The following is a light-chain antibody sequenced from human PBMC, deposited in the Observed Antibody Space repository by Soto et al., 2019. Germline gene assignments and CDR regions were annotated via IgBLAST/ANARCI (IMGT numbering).Light chain of an antibody. CDR1: QSLIHSDGSTY. CDR2: DVS. V-gene: IGKV2-30*02. Sequence: DVVMTQSPLSLPVTLGQPASISCRSSQSLIHSDGSTYLSWFQQRPGQSPRRLVYDVSDRDYGVPNRFSGRRSGTEFTLKISRVEAEDVGVYYCLQGAHWPWTFGQGTEVELK. CDR3: LQGAHWPWT. J-gene: IGKJ1*01.